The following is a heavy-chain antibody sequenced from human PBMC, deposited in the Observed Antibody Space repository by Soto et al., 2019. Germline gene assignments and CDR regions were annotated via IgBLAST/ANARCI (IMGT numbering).Heavy chain of an antibody. CDR1: GFSVSSNY. CDR3: ARDRCSSTNCYYAY. V-gene: IGHV3-53*02. D-gene: IGHD2-2*01. Sequence: EVQLVETGGGLIQPGGSLRLSCAASGFSVSSNYMSWVRQAPGKGLEWVSVIYSGGSTYYADSVKGRFTLSRDNSRNTLYLQMNSLRAEDTAVYYCARDRCSSTNCYYAYCGQGILVTVSS. CDR2: IYSGGST. J-gene: IGHJ4*02.